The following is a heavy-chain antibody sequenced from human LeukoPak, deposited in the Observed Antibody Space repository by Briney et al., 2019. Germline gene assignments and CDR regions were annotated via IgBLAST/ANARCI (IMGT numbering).Heavy chain of an antibody. V-gene: IGHV4-59*01. CDR1: DGSISSCY. Sequence: SETLSLTCTVSDGSISSCYWSWIRLPPGKGLEYIGYVSYSGTTNYNPSLKSRLTISLDTSKNQISLRLSSVTAADTAVYYCARFRSAVAGTYNYYYLDVWGKGTTVTVSS. CDR2: VSYSGTT. D-gene: IGHD6-19*01. J-gene: IGHJ6*03. CDR3: ARFRSAVAGTYNYYYLDV.